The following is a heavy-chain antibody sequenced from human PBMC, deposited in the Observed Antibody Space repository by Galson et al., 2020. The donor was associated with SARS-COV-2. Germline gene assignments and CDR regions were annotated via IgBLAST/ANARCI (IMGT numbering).Heavy chain of an antibody. Sequence: GGSLRLSCATSGFTFSSYAMSWVRQAPGKGLEWVSSISGRGNVTYYADSVKGRFTISRDNSKNTLYLQMNSLRAEDTAVFYCAKDLGTTMVEIFDYWGQGTLVTVSS. J-gene: IGHJ4*02. V-gene: IGHV3-23*01. CDR1: GFTFSSYA. CDR2: ISGRGNVT. D-gene: IGHD5-18*01. CDR3: AKDLGTTMVEIFDY.